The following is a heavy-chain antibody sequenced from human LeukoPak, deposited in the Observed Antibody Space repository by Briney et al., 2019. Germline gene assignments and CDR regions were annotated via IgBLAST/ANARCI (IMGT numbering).Heavy chain of an antibody. J-gene: IGHJ6*02. CDR2: IIPIFGTA. D-gene: IGHD3-22*01. CDR3: ARDPDYYDSSGYSRGYYYGMDV. Sequence: SVKASCKASGGTFSSYAISWVRQAPGQGLEWMGGIIPIFGTANYAQKFQGRVTITADESTSTAYMELSSLKSEDTAVYYCARDPDYYDSSGYSRGYYYGMDVWGQGTTVTASS. CDR1: GGTFSSYA. V-gene: IGHV1-69*13.